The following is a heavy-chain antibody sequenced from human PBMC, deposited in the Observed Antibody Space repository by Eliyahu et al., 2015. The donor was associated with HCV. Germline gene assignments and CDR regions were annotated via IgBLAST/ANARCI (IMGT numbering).Heavy chain of an antibody. Sequence: MHWVRQXPGKGLEWVTYISFXGSNEEYADSVXGRFTISRDNSRNTLFLQMNSLRPEDTAVYYCVKDSGAGGLLRGLDYWGQGTPVTVSS. D-gene: IGHD1-26*01. V-gene: IGHV3-30*18. J-gene: IGHJ4*01. CDR3: VKDSGAGGLLRGLDY. CDR2: ISFXGSNE.